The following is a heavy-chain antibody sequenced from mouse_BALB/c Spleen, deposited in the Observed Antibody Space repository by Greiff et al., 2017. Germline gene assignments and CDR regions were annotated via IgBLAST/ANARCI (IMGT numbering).Heavy chain of an antibody. CDR2: INPYNDGT. D-gene: IGHD2-3*01. Sequence: EVQLQQSGPELVKPGASVKMSCKASGYTFTSYVMHWVKQKPGQGLEWIGYINPYNDGTKYNEKFKGKATLTSDKSSSTAYMELSSLTSEDSAVYYCASQIYDGPMDYWGQGTSVTVSS. CDR1: GYTFTSYV. J-gene: IGHJ4*01. V-gene: IGHV1-14*01. CDR3: ASQIYDGPMDY.